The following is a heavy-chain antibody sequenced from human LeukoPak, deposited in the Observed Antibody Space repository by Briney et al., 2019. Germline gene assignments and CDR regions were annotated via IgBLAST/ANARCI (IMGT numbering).Heavy chain of an antibody. J-gene: IGHJ4*02. Sequence: PSQTLSLTCTVSGGSISSGDYYWSWIRQPPGRGLEWIGYIYYSGSTYYNPSLKGQVTISVDTSKNQFSLKLSSVTAADTAVYYCARLPRHYGDYYFDYWGQGTLVTVSS. D-gene: IGHD4-17*01. V-gene: IGHV4-30-4*01. CDR3: ARLPRHYGDYYFDY. CDR2: IYYSGST. CDR1: GGSISSGDYY.